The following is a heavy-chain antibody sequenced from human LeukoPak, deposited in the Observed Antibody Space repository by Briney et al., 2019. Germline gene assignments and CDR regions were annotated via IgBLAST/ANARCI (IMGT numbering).Heavy chain of an antibody. J-gene: IGHJ6*03. V-gene: IGHV3-21*01. CDR2: ISSSSSYI. CDR3: AKDLGNYYYYMDV. D-gene: IGHD3-10*01. Sequence: GGSLRLSCAASGFTFSSYAMSWVRQAPGKGLEWVSSISSSSSYIYYADSVKGRFTISRDNAKNSLYLQMNSLRAEDTAVYYCAKDLGNYYYYMDVWGKGTTVTVSS. CDR1: GFTFSSYA.